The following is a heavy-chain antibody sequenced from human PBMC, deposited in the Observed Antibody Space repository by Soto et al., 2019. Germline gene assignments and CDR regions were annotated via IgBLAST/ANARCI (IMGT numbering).Heavy chain of an antibody. V-gene: IGHV3-23*01. D-gene: IGHD6-13*01. Sequence: PGGSLRLSCAASGFTFSSYAMSWVRQAPGKGLEWVSAISGSGGSTYYADSVKGRFTISRDNSKNTLYLQMNSLRAEDTAVYYCATRPLVAAAGRVDYWGQGTLVTVSS. J-gene: IGHJ4*02. CDR3: ATRPLVAAAGRVDY. CDR2: ISGSGGST. CDR1: GFTFSSYA.